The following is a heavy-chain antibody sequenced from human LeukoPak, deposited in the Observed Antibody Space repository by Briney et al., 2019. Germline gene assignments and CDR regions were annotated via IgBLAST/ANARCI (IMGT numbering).Heavy chain of an antibody. D-gene: IGHD2-21*02. Sequence: GGSLRLSCAASGFTFSSYAMSWVRQAPGKGLEWVSAISGSGGSTYYADSVKGRFTISRDNSTNTVYLQMNSLRAEDTDVYYCARESLIVVVTAILDYWGQGTLVTVSS. CDR1: GFTFSSYA. CDR3: ARESLIVVVTAILDY. J-gene: IGHJ4*02. CDR2: ISGSGGST. V-gene: IGHV3-23*01.